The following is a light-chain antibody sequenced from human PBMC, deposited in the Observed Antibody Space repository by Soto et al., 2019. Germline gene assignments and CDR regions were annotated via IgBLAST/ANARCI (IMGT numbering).Light chain of an antibody. CDR2: TAS. J-gene: IGKJ5*01. V-gene: IGKV1-39*01. CDR3: QQNYRTPIT. Sequence: DIQMTQSPSSLSASVGDRVTITCRASQSINTCLSWYQQKPGKAPNPLIYTASTLQSGVPSRFSGSGSGTDFTLTISSLQPEDFATYYCQQNYRTPITFGQGTRLEIK. CDR1: QSINTC.